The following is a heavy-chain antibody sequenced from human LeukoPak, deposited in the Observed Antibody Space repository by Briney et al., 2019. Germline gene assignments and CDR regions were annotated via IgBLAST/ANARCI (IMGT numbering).Heavy chain of an antibody. Sequence: PGGSLRLSCAASGLTFSSYSMNCVRQAPGKGLEWVSSISSSSSYIYYADSVKGRFTISRDNAKNSLYLQMNSLRAEDTAVYYCARDYYYDSSGSEPFDYWGQGTLVTVSS. CDR2: ISSSSSYI. J-gene: IGHJ4*02. CDR3: ARDYYYDSSGSEPFDY. CDR1: GLTFSSYS. V-gene: IGHV3-21*01. D-gene: IGHD3-22*01.